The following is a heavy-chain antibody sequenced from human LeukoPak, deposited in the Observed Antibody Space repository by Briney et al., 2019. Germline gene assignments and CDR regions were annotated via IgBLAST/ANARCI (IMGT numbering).Heavy chain of an antibody. Sequence: ASVKVSCKASGYTFTSYAMHWVRQAPGQRLEWMGWINAGNGNTKYSQKFQGRVTITRDTSASTAYMELSSLRSEDTAVYYCARGLKQYQLLFYYYYMDVWGKGTTVTVSS. CDR2: INAGNGNT. D-gene: IGHD2-2*01. J-gene: IGHJ6*03. CDR1: GYTFTSYA. V-gene: IGHV1-3*01. CDR3: ARGLKQYQLLFYYYYMDV.